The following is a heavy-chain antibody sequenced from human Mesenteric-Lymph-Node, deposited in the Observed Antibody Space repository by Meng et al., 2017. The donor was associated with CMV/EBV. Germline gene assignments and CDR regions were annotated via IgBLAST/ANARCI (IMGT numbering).Heavy chain of an antibody. Sequence: SGFTFSRYIMNWVRQAPGKGLEWVSTITSSSSYMYYADSVKGRFTISRDNAKNSLFLQMNSLRAEDTALYYCARDREQYSSGWYSVSWGQGTLVTVSS. J-gene: IGHJ4*02. D-gene: IGHD6-19*01. V-gene: IGHV3-21*01. CDR3: ARDREQYSSGWYSVS. CDR1: GFTFSRYI. CDR2: ITSSSSYM.